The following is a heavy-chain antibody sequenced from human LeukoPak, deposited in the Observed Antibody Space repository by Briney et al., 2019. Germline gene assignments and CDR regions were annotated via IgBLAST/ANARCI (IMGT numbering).Heavy chain of an antibody. CDR1: GYTFTSYG. V-gene: IGHV1-18*01. Sequence: ASVKVSCKASGYTFTSYGISWVRQAPGQGLEWVGWISAYNGNTNYAQKLQGRVTMTTDTSTSTAYMELRSLRSDDTAVYYCARDWPAYYDFWSGYSDPHGMDVWGQGTTVTVSS. CDR3: ARDWPAYYDFWSGYSDPHGMDV. J-gene: IGHJ6*02. D-gene: IGHD3-3*01. CDR2: ISAYNGNT.